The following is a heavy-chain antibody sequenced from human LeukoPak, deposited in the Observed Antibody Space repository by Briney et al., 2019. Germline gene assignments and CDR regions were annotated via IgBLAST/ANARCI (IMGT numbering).Heavy chain of an antibody. Sequence: KVSCKASGGDFSSYAISWVRPAPGQGVEWMGRIIPIFGTANYSQKFEGRVKITKDESTSTAYMELSSLRSEDTAVYYCARDSSDEGIAVAGNFDYWGQGTLVTVSS. CDR3: ARDSSDEGIAVAGNFDY. D-gene: IGHD6-19*01. CDR2: IIPIFGTA. CDR1: GGDFSSYA. J-gene: IGHJ4*02. V-gene: IGHV1-69*05.